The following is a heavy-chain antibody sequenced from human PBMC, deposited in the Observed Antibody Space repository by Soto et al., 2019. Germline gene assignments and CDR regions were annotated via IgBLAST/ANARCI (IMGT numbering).Heavy chain of an antibody. D-gene: IGHD2-21*01. Sequence: QVQLVQSGAEVKKPGSSVKVSCKASGVTFSSYAISWVRQAPGQGLEWMGGIIPIFGTANYAQKFQGRVTITADESTSTAYMELSSLRSEDTAVYYCAKERIAGLHLSCFDYWGQGTLVTVSS. CDR1: GVTFSSYA. CDR3: AKERIAGLHLSCFDY. J-gene: IGHJ4*02. CDR2: IIPIFGTA. V-gene: IGHV1-69*01.